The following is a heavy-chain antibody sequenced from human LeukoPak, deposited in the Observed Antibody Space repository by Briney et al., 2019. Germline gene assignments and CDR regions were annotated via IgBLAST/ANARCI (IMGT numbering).Heavy chain of an antibody. CDR1: GDSVTSGTFY. CDR3: ARHSGSGSLSRPFDP. Sequence: SETLSLTCTVSGDSVTSGTFYWAWLRQPPGKGLEWIATVYYTGSTYYNPSLKCRVTISIDTSKNQFSLKQRSVVAPDTALYYCARHSGSGSLSRPFDPWGEGTLVTVSS. V-gene: IGHV4-39*01. J-gene: IGHJ5*02. CDR2: VYYTGST. D-gene: IGHD3-10*01.